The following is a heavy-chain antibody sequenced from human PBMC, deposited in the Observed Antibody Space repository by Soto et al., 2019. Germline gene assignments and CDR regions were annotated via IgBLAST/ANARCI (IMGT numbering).Heavy chain of an antibody. D-gene: IGHD3-3*01. CDR1: GGSISSSSYY. CDR2: IYYSGST. V-gene: IGHV4-39*01. CDR3: SRQRGLITIFGVVTNWFDP. Sequence: LSLTCTVSGGSISSSSYYWGWIRQPPGKGLEWIGSIYYSGSTYYNPSLKSRVTISVDTSKNQFSLKLSSVTAADTAVYYCSRQRGLITIFGVVTNWFDPWGQGTPVTVSS. J-gene: IGHJ5*02.